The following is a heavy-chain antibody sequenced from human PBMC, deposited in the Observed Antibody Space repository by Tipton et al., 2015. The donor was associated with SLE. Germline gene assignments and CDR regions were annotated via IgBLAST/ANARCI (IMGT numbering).Heavy chain of an antibody. CDR2: IFPGDSNT. J-gene: IGHJ4*02. V-gene: IGHV5-51*03. Sequence: VQLVQSGAEVKKPGESLTISCLGSGLSLSSYWIAWVRHTPGKGLEWMGIIFPGDSNTRYSPSFQGQVTISADKSTGTAFLLWRSLNASDTGMYYCARALSARGYFDLWGQGTLVTVSS. D-gene: IGHD6-25*01. CDR1: GLSLSSYW. CDR3: ARALSARGYFDL.